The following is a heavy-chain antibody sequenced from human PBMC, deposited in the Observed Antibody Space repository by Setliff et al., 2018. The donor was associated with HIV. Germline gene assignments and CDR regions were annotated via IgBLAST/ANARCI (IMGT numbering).Heavy chain of an antibody. J-gene: IGHJ4*02. Sequence: SETLSLTCTVSGGSINRSYWSWIRQSPGKGLEWLGNVYHTGNSHYNPSLKSRVAMSVDTSTSQFSLRLTSMTAADTAVYYCARAYYDHLWASYRFDYWGQGTLVTVSS. CDR3: ARAYYDHLWASYRFDY. D-gene: IGHD3-16*02. V-gene: IGHV4-59*01. CDR2: VYHTGNS. CDR1: GGSINRSY.